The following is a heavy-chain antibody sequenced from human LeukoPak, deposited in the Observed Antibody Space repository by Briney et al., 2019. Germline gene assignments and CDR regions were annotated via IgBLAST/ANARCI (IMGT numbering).Heavy chain of an antibody. J-gene: IGHJ4*02. CDR2: INSDGSTT. V-gene: IGHV3-74*01. CDR1: GFIFSSYW. Sequence: PGGSLRLSCAASGFIFSSYWMHWVRQAPGKGLVWVSRINSDGSTTNYADSVKGRFTISRDNAKNTLYLQMSSLRAEDTAVYYCARDYDRSGYSDSWGQGTLVTVSS. CDR3: ARDYDRSGYSDS. D-gene: IGHD3-22*01.